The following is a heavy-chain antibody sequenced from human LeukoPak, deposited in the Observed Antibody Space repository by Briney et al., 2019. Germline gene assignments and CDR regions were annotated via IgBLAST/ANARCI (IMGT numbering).Heavy chain of an antibody. CDR2: INPNTGGT. Sequence: ASVKVSCKASGYTFTDYYVHWVRQAPGQGLEWMGWINPNTGGTKYAQNFQGRVTMTRDTSISTAYMELSSLRSDDTAVYYCARGVVVVTAIPFDYWGQGTLVTVSS. D-gene: IGHD2-21*02. J-gene: IGHJ4*02. CDR1: GYTFTDYY. CDR3: ARGVVVVTAIPFDY. V-gene: IGHV1-2*02.